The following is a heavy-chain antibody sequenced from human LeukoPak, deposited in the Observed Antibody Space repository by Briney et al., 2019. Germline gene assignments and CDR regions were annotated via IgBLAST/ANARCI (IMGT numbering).Heavy chain of an antibody. CDR1: GGSFSGYY. D-gene: IGHD2-2*01. J-gene: IGHJ6*02. Sequence: PSETLSLTCAVYGGSFSGYYWSWIRQPPGRGLEWIGEINHSGSTNYNPSLKSRVTISVDTSKNQFSLKLSSVTAADTAVSYCARAGYCSSTRCYFRRGGPFSRNYYYYGMDVWGQGTTVTVSS. CDR2: INHSGST. CDR3: ARAGYCSSTRCYFRRGGPFSRNYYYYGMDV. V-gene: IGHV4-34*01.